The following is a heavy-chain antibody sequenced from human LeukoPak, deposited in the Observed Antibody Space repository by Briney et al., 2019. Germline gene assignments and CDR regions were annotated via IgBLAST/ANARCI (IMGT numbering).Heavy chain of an antibody. CDR3: ATDLGYYDSSGYPTTLDY. Sequence: ASVKVSCKVSGYTLTELSMHWVRQAPGKGLEWMGGFDPEDGETIYAQKFQGRVTMTEDTSTDTAYMELRSLRSEDTAAYYCATDLGYYDSSGYPTTLDYWGQGTLVTVSS. CDR2: FDPEDGET. V-gene: IGHV1-24*01. J-gene: IGHJ4*02. D-gene: IGHD3-22*01. CDR1: GYTLTELS.